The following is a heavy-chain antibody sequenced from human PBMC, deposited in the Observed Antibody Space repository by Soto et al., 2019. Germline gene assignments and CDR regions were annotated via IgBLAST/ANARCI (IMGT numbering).Heavy chain of an antibody. CDR1: GFTFSSYA. Sequence: QVQLVESGGGVVQPGRSLRLSCAASGFTFSSYAMHWVRQAPGKGLEWVAVISYDGSNKYYADSVKGRFTISRDNSKNSLYLQMNSLRAEDTAVYYCARDEARGVMREQLFDYWGQGTLVTVSS. CDR2: ISYDGSNK. V-gene: IGHV3-30-3*01. D-gene: IGHD3-10*01. J-gene: IGHJ4*02. CDR3: ARDEARGVMREQLFDY.